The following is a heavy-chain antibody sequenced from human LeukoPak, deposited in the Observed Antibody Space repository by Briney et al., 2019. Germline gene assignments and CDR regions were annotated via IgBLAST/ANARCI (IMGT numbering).Heavy chain of an antibody. D-gene: IGHD2-2*01. J-gene: IGHJ4*02. CDR2: IIHSGRT. V-gene: IGHV4-34*12. CDR3: ARVRSIVVVPANTRFDY. CDR1: GGSFSGYY. Sequence: SETLSLTCAVYGGSFSGYYWSWIRQPPGKGLEWIGEIIHSGRTNYNPSLKSQVTISVDTSKNQFSLKLSSVTAADTAVYYCARVRSIVVVPANTRFDYWGQGTLVTVSS.